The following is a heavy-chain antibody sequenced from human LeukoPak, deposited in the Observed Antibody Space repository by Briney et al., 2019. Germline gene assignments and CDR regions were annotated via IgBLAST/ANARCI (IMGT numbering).Heavy chain of an antibody. J-gene: IGHJ6*02. V-gene: IGHV1-18*01. D-gene: IGHD3-3*01. CDR3: GRDTYDFWSGYYRYYYGMDV. CDR1: GYTFTSYG. CDR2: ISAYNGNT. Sequence: GASVKVSCKASGYTFTSYGVSWVRQAPGQGLEWMGWISAYNGNTNYAQKVQGRVTMTTDTSTSTAYMELRSLRSDDTAVYYCGRDTYDFWSGYYRYYYGMDVWGQGTTVTVSS.